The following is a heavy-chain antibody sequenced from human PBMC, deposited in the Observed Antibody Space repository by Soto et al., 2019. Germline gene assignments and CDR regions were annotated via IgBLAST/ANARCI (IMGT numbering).Heavy chain of an antibody. Sequence: ASVKVSCKASGYTFTSYYMHWVRQAPGQGLEWMGIINPSGGSTSYAQKFQGRVTMTRDTSTSTVYMELSSLRSEDTAVYYCAGHYGSGVQWLDHYYGMDVWGQGTTVTVSS. J-gene: IGHJ6*02. CDR1: GYTFTSYY. CDR2: INPSGGST. V-gene: IGHV1-46*01. D-gene: IGHD3-10*01. CDR3: AGHYGSGVQWLDHYYGMDV.